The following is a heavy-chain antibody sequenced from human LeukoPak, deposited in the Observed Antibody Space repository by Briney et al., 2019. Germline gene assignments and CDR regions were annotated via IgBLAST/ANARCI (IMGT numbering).Heavy chain of an antibody. Sequence: SQTLSLTCTVSGGSIRSGDYSWSWIRQPPGKGLEWIGYIYYSGSTYYNPSLKSRVTISVDTSKNQFSLKLSSVTAADTAVYYCARYSSSSLEYWFDPWGQGTLVTVSS. J-gene: IGHJ5*02. CDR3: ARYSSSSLEYWFDP. V-gene: IGHV4-30-4*01. D-gene: IGHD6-6*01. CDR2: IYYSGST. CDR1: GGSIRSGDYS.